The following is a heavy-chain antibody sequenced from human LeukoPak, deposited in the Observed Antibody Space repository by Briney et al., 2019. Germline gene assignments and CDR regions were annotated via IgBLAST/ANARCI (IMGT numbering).Heavy chain of an antibody. V-gene: IGHV3-30*02. CDR2: IRYDGSNK. Sequence: GGSLRLSCAASGFTFSSYGMHWVRQAPGKGLEWVAFIRYDGSNKYYADSVKGRFTISRDNSKNTLYLQMNSLRAEDTAVYYCAKDPRGYSSSWYLYATLYYFDYWGQGTLVTVSS. J-gene: IGHJ4*02. CDR3: AKDPRGYSSSWYLYATLYYFDY. D-gene: IGHD6-13*01. CDR1: GFTFSSYG.